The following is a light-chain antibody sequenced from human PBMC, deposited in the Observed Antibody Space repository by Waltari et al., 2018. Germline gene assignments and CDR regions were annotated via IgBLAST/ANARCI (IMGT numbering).Light chain of an antibody. J-gene: IGLJ2*01. Sequence: QSVLTQPPSVSAAPGQMVTISCSGSSSHIGNNYVSWYQQLPGTAPRLLIYDNNQRPSGIPDRFSGSKSGTSATLGITGLQTGDEADYYCASYDSDLDDVPFGGGTKLTVL. CDR2: DNN. CDR3: ASYDSDLDDVP. V-gene: IGLV1-51*02. CDR1: SSHIGNNY.